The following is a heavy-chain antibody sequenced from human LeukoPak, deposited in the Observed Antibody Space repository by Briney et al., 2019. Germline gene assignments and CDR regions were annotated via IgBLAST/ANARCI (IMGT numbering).Heavy chain of an antibody. CDR3: ARVMYGEGVRFDP. J-gene: IGHJ5*02. D-gene: IGHD2-8*01. CDR1: GGSISNINYS. Sequence: SETLSLTCTVSGGSISNINYSWSWIRRPPGKGLEWIGYIYYSGSTYYNPALRSRVTISVDRSKNHFSLELNSVTAADTAVYYCARVMYGEGVRFDPWGQGTLVTVSS. CDR2: IYYSGST. V-gene: IGHV4-30-2*01.